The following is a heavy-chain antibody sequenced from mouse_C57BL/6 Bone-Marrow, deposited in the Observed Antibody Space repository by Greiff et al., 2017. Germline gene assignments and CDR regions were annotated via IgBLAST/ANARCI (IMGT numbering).Heavy chain of an antibody. CDR1: GFTFSSYG. CDR3: ARHPLWLRRGGYYAMDY. J-gene: IGHJ4*01. Sequence: EVHLVESGGDLVKPGGSLKLSCAASGFTFSSYGMSWVRQTPDKRLEWVATISSGGSYTYYPDSVKGRFTISRDNAKNTLYLQMSSLKSEDTAMYYCARHPLWLRRGGYYAMDYWGQGTSVTVSS. V-gene: IGHV5-6*01. D-gene: IGHD2-2*01. CDR2: ISSGGSYT.